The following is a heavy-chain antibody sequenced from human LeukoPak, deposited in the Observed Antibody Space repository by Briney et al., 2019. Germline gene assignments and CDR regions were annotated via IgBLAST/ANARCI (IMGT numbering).Heavy chain of an antibody. CDR3: ARDDRYYDFWSGAY. CDR1: GGTFSSYA. J-gene: IGHJ1*01. D-gene: IGHD3-3*01. V-gene: IGHV1-69*13. CDR2: IIPIFGTA. Sequence: SVRVSCKASGGTFSSYAISWVRQAPGQGLEWMGGIIPIFGTANYAQKFQGRVTITADESTSTAYMELSSLRSEDTAVYYCARDDRYYDFWSGAYWGQGTLVTVSS.